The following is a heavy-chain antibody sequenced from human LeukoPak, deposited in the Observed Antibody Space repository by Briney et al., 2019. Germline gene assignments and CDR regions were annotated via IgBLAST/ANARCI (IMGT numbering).Heavy chain of an antibody. CDR3: AHTLTLSAPSLWFGELFWFPGAFDY. CDR1: GFSLSTSGMC. Sequence: SGPTLVNPTQTLTLTCTFSGFSLSTSGMCVSWIRQPPGKALEWLARIDWDDDKYYSPSLKSRLTITKDTSKNQVVLTMTNMDPVDTATYYCAHTLTLSAPSLWFGELFWFPGAFDYWGQGTLVTVSS. J-gene: IGHJ4*02. V-gene: IGHV2-70*12. D-gene: IGHD3-10*01. CDR2: IDWDDDK.